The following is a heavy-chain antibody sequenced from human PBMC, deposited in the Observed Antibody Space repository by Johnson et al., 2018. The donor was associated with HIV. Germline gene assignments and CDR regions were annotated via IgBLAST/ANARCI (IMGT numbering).Heavy chain of an antibody. V-gene: IGHV3-30*14. J-gene: IGHJ3*02. CDR3: ARAYSYGTFDI. CDR1: KFTFTNYW. Sequence: QVQLVESGGGLVQPGGSLRLSCADSKFTFTNYWMSWVRQAPGKGLDWVTVISYDGSNKYYADSVKGRFTISSDNSKNTLYLQMNSLRAEDTAVYYCARAYSYGTFDIWGQGTMVTVSS. D-gene: IGHD5-18*01. CDR2: ISYDGSNK.